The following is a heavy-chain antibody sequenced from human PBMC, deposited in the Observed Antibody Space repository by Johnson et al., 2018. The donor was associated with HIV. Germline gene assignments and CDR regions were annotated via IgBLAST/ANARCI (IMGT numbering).Heavy chain of an antibody. V-gene: IGHV3-11*01. Sequence: QVQLVESGGGLVKPGGSLRLFCAASGFTFSDYYMNWIRQTPGKGLEWVSYISSGGNTIYYADSVKGRFTISMDNAKNSLYLQMNSLTAEDTAVYYCAKDGSAFYDMLTRLDAFDIWGQGTMVTVSS. CDR1: GFTFSDYY. D-gene: IGHD3-9*01. J-gene: IGHJ3*02. CDR3: AKDGSAFYDMLTRLDAFDI. CDR2: ISSGGNTI.